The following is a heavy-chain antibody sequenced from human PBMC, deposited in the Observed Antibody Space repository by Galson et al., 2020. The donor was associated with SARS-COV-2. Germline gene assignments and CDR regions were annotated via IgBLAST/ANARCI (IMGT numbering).Heavy chain of an antibody. Sequence: SETLSLTCAVYGGSFNGYFWSWIGQPPGKGLEWIGEINHSGSTDYNPSLRSRVTISVDTSKNQFSLKLTSVTAADTAMYYCASWSIVGANGFENWGQGTLVTVS. J-gene: IGHJ4*02. D-gene: IGHD1-26*01. V-gene: IGHV4-34*01. CDR1: GGSFNGYF. CDR3: ASWSIVGANGFEN. CDR2: INHSGST.